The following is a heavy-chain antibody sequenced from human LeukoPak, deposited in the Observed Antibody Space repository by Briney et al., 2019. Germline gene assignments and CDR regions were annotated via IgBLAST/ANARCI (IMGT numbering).Heavy chain of an antibody. J-gene: IGHJ4*02. CDR3: ARHVGGGLWYLVY. D-gene: IGHD2-21*01. V-gene: IGHV4-39*01. CDR1: GGSISSSSYY. Sequence: SETLSLTCTVSGGSISSSSYYWGWIRQPPGKGLEWIGSFFYSGSTYYNPSLKSRVTISVDTSKKQFSLKLSSVTAGDTAVYFCARHVGGGLWYLVYWGQGTLDSVSS. CDR2: FFYSGST.